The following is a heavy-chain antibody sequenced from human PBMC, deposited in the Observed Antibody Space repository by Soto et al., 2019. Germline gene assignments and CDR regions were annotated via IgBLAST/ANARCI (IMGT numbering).Heavy chain of an antibody. J-gene: IGHJ4*02. CDR3: ARGAPPEDY. CDR1: GYTFTSYA. CDR2: ISAYNGNT. Sequence: QVQLVQSGAEVKKPGASVKVSGKASGYTFTSYAISWVRQAPGQGLEGMGWISAYNGNTNDAQKLQGRVIMTTNTSTSTAYMELRSLRSDDTAVYCGARGAPPEDYWGQGTLVTVSS. V-gene: IGHV1-18*01.